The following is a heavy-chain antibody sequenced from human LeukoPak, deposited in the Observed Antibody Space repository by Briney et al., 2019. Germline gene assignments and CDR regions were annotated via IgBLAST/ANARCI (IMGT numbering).Heavy chain of an antibody. CDR3: ARDSAPSIASRPYPDY. Sequence: GGSLRLSCAASGFTFSDYYMSWIGQAPGTGLECDSYISSSGSTIYYPDSVKGRFTISRDNAKNSLSLEMNSLRAEDTAVYFCARDSAPSIASRPYPDYWGQGTLVTVSS. CDR2: ISSSGSTI. D-gene: IGHD6-6*01. CDR1: GFTFSDYY. V-gene: IGHV3-11*04. J-gene: IGHJ4*02.